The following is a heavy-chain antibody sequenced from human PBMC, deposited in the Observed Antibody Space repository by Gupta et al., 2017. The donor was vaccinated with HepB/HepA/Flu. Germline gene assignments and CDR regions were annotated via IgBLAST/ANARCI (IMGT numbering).Heavy chain of an antibody. V-gene: IGHV1-2*02. D-gene: IGHD1-26*01. J-gene: IGHJ6*03. Sequence: QVQLVQSGAEVKKPGASVKVSCKASGYTFTGYYMHWVRQAPGQGLEWMGWINPNSGGTNYAQKCQGRVTMTRDTSISTAYMELSRLRSDDTAVYYCARFPRVGATRENYYMDVWGKGTTVTVSS. CDR3: ARFPRVGATRENYYMDV. CDR1: GYTFTGYY. CDR2: INPNSGGT.